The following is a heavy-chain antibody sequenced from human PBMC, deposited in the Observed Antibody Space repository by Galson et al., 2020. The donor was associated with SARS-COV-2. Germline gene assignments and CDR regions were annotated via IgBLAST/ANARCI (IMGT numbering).Heavy chain of an antibody. J-gene: IGHJ3*02. CDR2: VYYPGST. CDR3: ARDQGGGADTFDI. V-gene: IGHV4-59*01. D-gene: IGHD3-16*01. CDR1: GAPITDYF. Sequence: ASETLSLTCSVSGAPITDYFWSWIRQPPGKGLEWIGYVYYPGSTNYNPSLRSRVTMSIDTSKSHLSLRLTSVTAADTAVYYCARDQGGGADTFDIWGQGTMVTVSS.